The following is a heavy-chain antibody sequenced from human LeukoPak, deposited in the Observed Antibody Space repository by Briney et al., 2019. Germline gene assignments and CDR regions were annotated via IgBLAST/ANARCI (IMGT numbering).Heavy chain of an antibody. CDR1: GGSISSYY. CDR3: ARTHSYCSGGSCYLDYYGMDV. CDR2: IYYSGST. D-gene: IGHD2-15*01. J-gene: IGHJ6*02. V-gene: IGHV4-59*01. Sequence: SGTLSLTCTVSGGSISSYYWSWIRQPPGKGLEWIGYIYYSGSTNYNPSLKSRVTISVDTSKNQFSLKLSSVTAADTAVYYCARTHSYCSGGSCYLDYYGMDVWGQGTTVTVSS.